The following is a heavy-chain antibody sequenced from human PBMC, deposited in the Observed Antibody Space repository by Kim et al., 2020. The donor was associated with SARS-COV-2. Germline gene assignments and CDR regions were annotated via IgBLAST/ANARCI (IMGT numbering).Heavy chain of an antibody. CDR3: AKWRDSGWLDY. D-gene: IGHD6-19*01. V-gene: IGHV4-59*01. Sequence: SETLSLTCSVSGASMNNYYWTWIRQPPGKELEWIGYIHYSGGTDYNPSLKSRVTISVDTSKNQFSLRLRSVTAADTAVYYCAKWRDSGWLDYWGQGTLVTVSS. J-gene: IGHJ4*02. CDR1: GASMNNYY. CDR2: IHYSGGT.